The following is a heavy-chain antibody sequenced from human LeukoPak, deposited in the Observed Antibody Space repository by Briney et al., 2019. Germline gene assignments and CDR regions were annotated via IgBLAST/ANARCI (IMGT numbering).Heavy chain of an antibody. CDR2: ISAYNGNT. V-gene: IGHV1-18*01. CDR1: GGTFSSYA. J-gene: IGHJ5*02. D-gene: IGHD6-6*01. Sequence: ASVKVSCKASGGTFSSYAISWVRQAPGQGLEWMGWISAYNGNTNYAQKLQGRVTMTTDTSTSTAYMELRSLRSDDTAVYYCARDRLLNWFDPWGQGTLVTVSS. CDR3: ARDRLLNWFDP.